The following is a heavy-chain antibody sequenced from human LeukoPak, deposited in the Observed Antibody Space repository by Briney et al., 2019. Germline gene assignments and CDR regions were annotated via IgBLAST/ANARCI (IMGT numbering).Heavy chain of an antibody. D-gene: IGHD3-9*01. CDR1: GFTFTSSA. CDR3: AAAYDILTGYHRYYFDY. V-gene: IGHV1-58*01. J-gene: IGHJ4*02. Sequence: GASVKVSCKASGFTFTSSAVQWVRQARGQRLEWIGWIVVGSGNTNYAQKFQERVTITRDMSTSTAYMELSSLRSEDTAVYYCAAAYDILTGYHRYYFDYWDQGTLVTVSS. CDR2: IVVGSGNT.